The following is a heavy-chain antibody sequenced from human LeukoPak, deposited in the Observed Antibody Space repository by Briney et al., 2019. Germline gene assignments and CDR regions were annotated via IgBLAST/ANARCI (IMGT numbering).Heavy chain of an antibody. CDR1: GFTVSSNY. CDR2: IYSGGST. Sequence: GGSLRLSCAASGFTVSSNYMSWVRQAPGKGLEWVSVIYSGGSTYYADSVKGRFTISRDNSKNTLYLQMNSLRAEDTAVYYCARDLVGNSDYWGQGTLATVSS. V-gene: IGHV3-66*02. J-gene: IGHJ4*02. D-gene: IGHD4-23*01. CDR3: ARDLVGNSDY.